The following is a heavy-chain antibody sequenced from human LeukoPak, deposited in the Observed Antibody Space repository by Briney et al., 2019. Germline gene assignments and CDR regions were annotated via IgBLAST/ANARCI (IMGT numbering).Heavy chain of an antibody. Sequence: SETLSLTCTVSGGSISSSDYYWGWIRQPPGERLEWIGTIYYNGNTYYNPSLQSRVIISVDTSKNQFSLKLTSVAAPDTAVYYCARTVGTHRFDYWGQGILVTVSS. CDR1: GGSISSSDYY. CDR3: ARTVGTHRFDY. J-gene: IGHJ4*02. CDR2: IYYNGNT. D-gene: IGHD4-23*01. V-gene: IGHV4-39*01.